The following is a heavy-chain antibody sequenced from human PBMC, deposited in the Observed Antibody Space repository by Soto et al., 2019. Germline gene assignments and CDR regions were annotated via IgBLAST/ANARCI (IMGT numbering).Heavy chain of an antibody. CDR1: GGPISSGGYS. CDR2: IYHSGST. J-gene: IGHJ4*02. Sequence: PSETLSLTRAVSGGPISSGGYSWSWIRQPPGKGLEWIGYIYHSGSTYYNPSLKSRVTISVDRSKNQFSLKLSSVTAADTAVYYCARQNSSGYYYGRDYFDYWGQGTLVTVSS. V-gene: IGHV4-30-2*01. CDR3: ARQNSSGYYYGRDYFDY. D-gene: IGHD3-22*01.